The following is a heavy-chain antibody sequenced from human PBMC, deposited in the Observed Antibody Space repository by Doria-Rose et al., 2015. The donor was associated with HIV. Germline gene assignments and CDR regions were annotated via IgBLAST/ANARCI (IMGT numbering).Heavy chain of an antibody. CDR3: ARIKSSRWYHKYYFDF. CDR1: GVSLSSPGMG. J-gene: IGHJ4*02. CDR2: IFSDDER. Sequence: QITLKESGPALVKPTETLTPTCTVSGVSLSSPGMGVSWIRQPPGKALEWLANIFSDDERSYKTSLKSRLTIPRGTSKSQVVLTMTDMDPVDTATYYCARIKSSRWYHKYYFDFWGQGTLVIVSA. D-gene: IGHD6-13*01. V-gene: IGHV2-26*01.